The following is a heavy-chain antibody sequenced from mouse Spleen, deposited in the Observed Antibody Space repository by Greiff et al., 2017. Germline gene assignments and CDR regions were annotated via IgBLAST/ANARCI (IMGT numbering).Heavy chain of an antibody. CDR3: ARASGTSYAMDY. J-gene: IGHJ4*01. Sequence: EVKLMESGAELVRPGASVKISCKASGYTFTNHHINWVKQRPGQGLDWIGYINPYNDYTSYNQKFKGKATLTVDKSSSTAYMELSSLTSEDSAVYYCARASGTSYAMDYWGQGTSVTVSS. CDR2: INPYNDYT. V-gene: IGHV1S45*01. D-gene: IGHD4-1*01. CDR1: GYTFTNHH.